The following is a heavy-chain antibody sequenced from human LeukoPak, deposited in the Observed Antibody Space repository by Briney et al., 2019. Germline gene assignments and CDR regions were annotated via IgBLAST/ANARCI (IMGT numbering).Heavy chain of an antibody. J-gene: IGHJ6*03. CDR3: VRPIFGTHYYMDV. V-gene: IGHV1-18*01. Sequence: GASVKVSCKASGYSFFVYGTSWVRQAPGQGLEWMGWISTYNGNTNYAQKFQGRVTMTTDTSTSTASLELRSLKSDDTAVYYCVRPIFGTHYYMDVWGKGTKVTVSS. D-gene: IGHD3-3*01. CDR2: ISTYNGNT. CDR1: GYSFFVYG.